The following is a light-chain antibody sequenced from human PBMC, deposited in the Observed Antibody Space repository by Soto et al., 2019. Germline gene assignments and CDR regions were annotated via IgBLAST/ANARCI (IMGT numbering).Light chain of an antibody. CDR3: QQSYRTPPS. Sequence: DIQMTQSPSSLSASVGDRVTITCRASQSISSYLNWYQQKPGKAPKLLIYAASSLQSGVPSRFSGSGSGTDFTLPISSLQPEDFATYYCQQSYRTPPSFGQGTKLEIK. V-gene: IGKV1-39*01. CDR2: AAS. J-gene: IGKJ2*01. CDR1: QSISSY.